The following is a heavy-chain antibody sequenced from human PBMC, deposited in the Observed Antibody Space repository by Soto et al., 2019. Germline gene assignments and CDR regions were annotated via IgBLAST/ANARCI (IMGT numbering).Heavy chain of an antibody. CDR3: ARASGELRYFDWPYLQPTYYFDY. CDR1: GGSFSGYY. J-gene: IGHJ4*02. Sequence: SETLSLTCAVYGGSFSGYYWSWIRQPPGKGLEWIGEINHSGSTNYNPSLKSRVTISVDTSKNQFSLKLSSVTAADTAVYYCARASGELRYFDWPYLQPTYYFDYWGQGTLVT. D-gene: IGHD3-9*01. V-gene: IGHV4-34*01. CDR2: INHSGST.